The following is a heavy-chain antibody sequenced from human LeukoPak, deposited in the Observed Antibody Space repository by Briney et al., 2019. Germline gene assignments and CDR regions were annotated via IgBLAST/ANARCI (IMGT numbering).Heavy chain of an antibody. CDR3: AKDVWELYTPDY. D-gene: IGHD1-26*01. CDR2: ISGSGGST. CDR1: GFTFSSYA. V-gene: IGHV3-23*01. Sequence: GGSLRLSCAASGFTFSSYAMSWVRQAPGKGLEWVSAISGSGGSTYYADSVKGRFTISRDNPKNTLYLQMNSLRAEDTAVYYCAKDVWELYTPDYWGQGTLATVSS. J-gene: IGHJ4*02.